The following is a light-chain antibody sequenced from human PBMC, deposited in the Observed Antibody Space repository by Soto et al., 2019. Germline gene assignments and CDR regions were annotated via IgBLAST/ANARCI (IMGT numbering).Light chain of an antibody. Sequence: DIQMTQSPSSLSVSVGDRVTMSCRTNQDIAFYLNWYQQKPGKAPQLLIYGASNLQHGAPSRFSGSGSGTDFTLTITSLQPEDFATYFCQQNYYIPYTFGQGTKLEI. J-gene: IGKJ2*01. V-gene: IGKV1-39*01. CDR2: GAS. CDR1: QDIAFY. CDR3: QQNYYIPYT.